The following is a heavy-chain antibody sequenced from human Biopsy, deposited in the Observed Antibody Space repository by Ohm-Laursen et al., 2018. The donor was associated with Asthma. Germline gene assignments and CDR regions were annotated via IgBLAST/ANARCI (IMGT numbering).Heavy chain of an antibody. CDR3: ARTFHFWSPYHAEHYQL. Sequence: GTLSLTCTVSGGSITSFYWSWIRQPPGRGLEWIGYIYFSGNTNYNPSLKSRVTISIDTSKNHFSLKLTSVTAADTAVYYCARTFHFWSPYHAEHYQLWGQGTLVTVSS. D-gene: IGHD3-3*01. CDR1: GGSITSFY. V-gene: IGHV4-59*01. CDR2: IYFSGNT. J-gene: IGHJ1*01.